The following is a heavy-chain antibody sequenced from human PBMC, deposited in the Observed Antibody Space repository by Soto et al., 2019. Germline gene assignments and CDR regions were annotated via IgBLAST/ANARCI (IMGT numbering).Heavy chain of an antibody. J-gene: IGHJ5*02. Sequence: ASVKVSCKTSGYTFSNYGITWVRQAPGQPLERLGCISLYSDGTNYAQKFQGRVSMTTDTSTTTAYMELRSLRSDDTAVYYCARVVPGTEAWFGPWGQGTLVTVSS. CDR3: ARVVPGTEAWFGP. CDR2: ISLYSDGT. CDR1: GYTFSNYG. D-gene: IGHD2-2*01. V-gene: IGHV1-18*01.